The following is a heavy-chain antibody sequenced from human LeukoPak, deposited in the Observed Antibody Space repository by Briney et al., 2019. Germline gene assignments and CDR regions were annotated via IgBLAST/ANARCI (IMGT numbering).Heavy chain of an antibody. Sequence: GGSLGLSCAASGSTFSSYGMHWVRQAPGKGLEWVAVVWYDGSTKYYADSVKGRFTISRDNSKNTLYLQMDSLRAEDTAVYYCARGSRGAGFDCWGQGALVTVSS. V-gene: IGHV3-33*08. J-gene: IGHJ4*02. CDR1: GSTFSSYG. D-gene: IGHD3-10*01. CDR3: ARGSRGAGFDC. CDR2: VWYDGSTK.